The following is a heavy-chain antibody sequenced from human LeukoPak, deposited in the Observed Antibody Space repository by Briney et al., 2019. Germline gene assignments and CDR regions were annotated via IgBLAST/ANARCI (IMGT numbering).Heavy chain of an antibody. V-gene: IGHV4-39*07. J-gene: IGHJ5*02. CDR3: ERDGDGDYADH. Sequence: PSETLCLTCAVAGASISGSNYFWGWMRQPPGKGLEWVGSIYFSGRTVYNPSLKSRVTISLDTSQNQFSLRLSSVTAADTAVYYCERDGDGDYADHWGQGTLVTVSS. D-gene: IGHD4-17*01. CDR1: GASISGSNYF. CDR2: IYFSGRT.